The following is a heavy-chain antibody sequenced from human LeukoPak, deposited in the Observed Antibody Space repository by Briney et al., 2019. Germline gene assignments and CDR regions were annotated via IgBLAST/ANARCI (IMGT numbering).Heavy chain of an antibody. D-gene: IGHD6-19*01. CDR3: AKSSGWNYYYYYMDV. CDR1: GFTFSNYG. CDR2: ISSSSTYI. V-gene: IGHV3-21*01. Sequence: GGSLRLSCAASGFTFSNYGMNWVRQAPGKGLEWVSSISSSSTYIYYADSVKGRFTISRDNAKNSLYLQMNSLRAEDTAVYYCAKSSGWNYYYYYMDVWGKGTTVIASS. J-gene: IGHJ6*03.